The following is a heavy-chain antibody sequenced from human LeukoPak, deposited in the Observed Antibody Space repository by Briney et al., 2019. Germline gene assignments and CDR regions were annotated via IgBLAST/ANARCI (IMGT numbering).Heavy chain of an antibody. CDR1: GGTFSSYA. D-gene: IGHD1-1*01. J-gene: IGHJ4*02. CDR3: ARDPRNGGGQY. V-gene: IGHV1-69*13. Sequence: ASVKVSCKASGGTFSSYAISWVRQAPGQGLEWMGGIIPIFGTANYAQEFQGRVTITADESTSTAYMELSSLRSEDTAVYYCARDPRNGGGQYWGQGTLVTVSS. CDR2: IIPIFGTA.